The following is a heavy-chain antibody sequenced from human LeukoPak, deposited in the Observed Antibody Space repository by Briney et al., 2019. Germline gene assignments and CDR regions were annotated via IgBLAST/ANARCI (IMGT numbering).Heavy chain of an antibody. CDR1: GFTFDDYA. J-gene: IGHJ4*02. V-gene: IGHV3-74*01. CDR3: ARSDYFDY. CDR2: IKDDGSIT. Sequence: GGSLRLSCAASGFTFDDYAMHWVRQAPGKGLVWVSRIKDDGSITSYADSVKGRFTISRDNAKNTLYLQMNSLRAEDTAVYYCARSDYFDYWGQGTLVTVSS.